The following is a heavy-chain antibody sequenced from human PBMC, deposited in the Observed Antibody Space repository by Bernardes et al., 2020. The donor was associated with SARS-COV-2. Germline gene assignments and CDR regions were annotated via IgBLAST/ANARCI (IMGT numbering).Heavy chain of an antibody. CDR1: GFTFDNYA. CDR3: AKDSKLDGETLFGWFDA. V-gene: IGHV3-9*01. J-gene: IGHJ5*02. D-gene: IGHD4-17*01. Sequence: GGSLRLSCVASGFTFDNYAMHWARQAPGKGLEWVSGVSWNSRTKSYADSVKGRFTISRDSAKNSLYLQMNSLRAEDTAFYYCAKDSKLDGETLFGWFDAWGQGTLVTVSS. CDR2: VSWNSRTK.